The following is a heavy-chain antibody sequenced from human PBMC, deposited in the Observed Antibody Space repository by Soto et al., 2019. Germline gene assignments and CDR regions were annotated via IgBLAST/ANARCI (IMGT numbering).Heavy chain of an antibody. CDR1: GGTFSSYA. Sequence: QVQLAQSGAEVKKPGSSVKVSCKASGGTFSSYAISWVRQAPGQGLEWMGGIIPIFGTANHAQKFQGRVTITADESTSTAYMELSSLRSEDTAVYYCARGSDYYDIRTPFDYWGQGTLVTVSS. J-gene: IGHJ4*02. CDR3: ARGSDYYDIRTPFDY. V-gene: IGHV1-69*01. CDR2: IIPIFGTA. D-gene: IGHD3-22*01.